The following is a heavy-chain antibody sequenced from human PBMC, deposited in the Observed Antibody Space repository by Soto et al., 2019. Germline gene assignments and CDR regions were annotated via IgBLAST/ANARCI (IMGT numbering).Heavy chain of an antibody. V-gene: IGHV3-30*18. Sequence: PGGSLILSCAASGFTFSSYGMHWVRQAPGKGLEWVAVISYDGSNKYYADSVKGRFTISRDNSKNTLYLQMNSLRAEDTAVYYCAKSFGSSDYWGQGTLVTVSS. CDR3: AKSFGSSDY. J-gene: IGHJ4*02. CDR1: GFTFSSYG. CDR2: ISYDGSNK. D-gene: IGHD6-6*01.